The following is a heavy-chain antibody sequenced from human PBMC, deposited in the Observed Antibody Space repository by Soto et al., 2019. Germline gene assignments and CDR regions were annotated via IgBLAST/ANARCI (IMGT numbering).Heavy chain of an antibody. D-gene: IGHD6-13*01. CDR3: ARDSAAGTGDYDY. CDR2: IYYSGST. CDR1: GGSMSRYY. J-gene: IGHJ4*02. V-gene: IGHV4-59*01. Sequence: QVHLQESGPGLVKPSETLSLTCTVSGGSMSRYYWSWIRQPPGKGLEWIGYIYYSGSTNYNPSLKSRVTISVDTSKNQFSLKLTSVNAADTAVYYCARDSAAGTGDYDYWGQGTLVTVSS.